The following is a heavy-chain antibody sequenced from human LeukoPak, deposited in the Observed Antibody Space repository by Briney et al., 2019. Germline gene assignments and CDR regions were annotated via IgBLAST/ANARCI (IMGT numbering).Heavy chain of an antibody. V-gene: IGHV4-4*07. D-gene: IGHD3-9*01. Sequence: SETLSLTCTVSGGSTSSYYWSWIRQPAGKGLEWIGRIYTSGSTNYNPSLKSRVTMSVDTSKNQFSLKLSSVTAADTAVYYCARDLWDYDILTGYYPDAFDIWGQGTMVTVSS. CDR1: GGSTSSYY. J-gene: IGHJ3*02. CDR2: IYTSGST. CDR3: ARDLWDYDILTGYYPDAFDI.